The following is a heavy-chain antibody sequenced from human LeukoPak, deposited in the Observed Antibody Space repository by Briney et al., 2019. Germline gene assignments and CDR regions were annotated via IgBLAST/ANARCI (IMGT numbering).Heavy chain of an antibody. V-gene: IGHV3-23*01. D-gene: IGHD5-18*01. J-gene: IGHJ4*02. Sequence: GGSLRPSCAASGFTFSSYAMSWVRQAPGKGLEWVSAISGSGGSTYYADSVKGRFTISRDNSKNTLYLQMNSLRAEDTAVYYCAKTPSGLTARSFDYWGQGTLVTVSS. CDR3: AKTPSGLTARSFDY. CDR1: GFTFSSYA. CDR2: ISGSGGST.